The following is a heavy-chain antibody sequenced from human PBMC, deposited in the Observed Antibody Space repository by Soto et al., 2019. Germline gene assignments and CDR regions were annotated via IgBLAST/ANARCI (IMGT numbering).Heavy chain of an antibody. V-gene: IGHV4-4*02. CDR2: IYHSGST. CDR1: GGSISSSNW. CDR3: ARATYSGGSCYLGNWFDP. D-gene: IGHD2-15*01. Sequence: PSETLSLTCAVSGGSISSSNWWSWVRQPPGKGLEWIGEIYHSGSTNYNPSLKSRVTISVDKSKNQFPLKLSSVTAADTAVYYCARATYSGGSCYLGNWFDPWGQGTLVTVSS. J-gene: IGHJ5*02.